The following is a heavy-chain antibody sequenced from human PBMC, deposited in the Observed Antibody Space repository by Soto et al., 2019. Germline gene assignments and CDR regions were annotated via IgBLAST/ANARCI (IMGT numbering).Heavy chain of an antibody. D-gene: IGHD2-21*02. V-gene: IGHV4-31*03. Sequence: LSLTCTVSGGSIDTGDYYWSWLRQHPGKGLEWVGYIYYSGSTSYNPSLKSRVIMSVDTSKNQFSLKLSSVTAADTAVYYCAVVLTASIPHWGQGTLVTVSS. J-gene: IGHJ4*02. CDR1: GGSIDTGDYY. CDR2: IYYSGST. CDR3: AVVLTASIPH.